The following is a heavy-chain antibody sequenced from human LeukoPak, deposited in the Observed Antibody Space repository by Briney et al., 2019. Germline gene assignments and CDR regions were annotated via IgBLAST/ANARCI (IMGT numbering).Heavy chain of an antibody. CDR3: AREVEYCTNGVCRIPYYYYMDV. CDR2: IKQDGSEK. J-gene: IGHJ6*03. CDR1: GFTFSSYW. V-gene: IGHV3-7*01. D-gene: IGHD2-8*01. Sequence: PGGSLRLSCTTSGFTFSSYWMSWVRQAPGKGLEWVANIKQDGSEKYYVDSVKGRFTISRDNAKNSLYLQMNSLRAEDTAVYYCAREVEYCTNGVCRIPYYYYMDVWGKGTTVTVSS.